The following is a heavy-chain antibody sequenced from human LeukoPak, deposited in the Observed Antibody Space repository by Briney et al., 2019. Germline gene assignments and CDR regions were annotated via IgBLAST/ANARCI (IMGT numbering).Heavy chain of an antibody. D-gene: IGHD2-2*02. CDR1: GFTFSSYA. Sequence: GGSLRLSCAASGFTFSSYAMSWVRQAPGKGLGWVSAISGSGGSTYYADSVKGRSTISRDNSKNKLYMQTNSLKAEEPAVYYCAMPQEYQLLYDFDYWGQGTLVTVSS. CDR3: AMPQEYQLLYDFDY. CDR2: ISGSGGST. J-gene: IGHJ4*02. V-gene: IGHV3-23*01.